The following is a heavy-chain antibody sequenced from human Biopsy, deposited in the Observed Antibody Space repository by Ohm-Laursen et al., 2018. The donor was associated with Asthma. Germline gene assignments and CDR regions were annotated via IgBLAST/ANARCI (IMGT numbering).Heavy chain of an antibody. J-gene: IGHJ6*02. CDR2: VIPIYGTT. Sequence: SSVKVSCKAHGDILSSFGIKWVRKAPGQGLEWMGGVIPIYGTTHTAQKFQGRVTITADESTSTAYMELTSLRKEDTAVYYCARGGYYGDRRYHNGLDVWGQGTTVAVSS. CDR3: ARGGYYGDRRYHNGLDV. D-gene: IGHD4-17*01. CDR1: GDILSSFG. V-gene: IGHV1-69*01.